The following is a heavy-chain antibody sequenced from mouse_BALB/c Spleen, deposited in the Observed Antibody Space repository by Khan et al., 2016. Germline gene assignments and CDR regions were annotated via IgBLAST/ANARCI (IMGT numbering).Heavy chain of an antibody. V-gene: IGHV2-4-1*01. J-gene: IGHJ1*01. CDR2: IWSGGST. D-gene: IGHD1-1*01. CDR3: ARNLYYYGSNWYFDV. Sequence: VELVESGPGLVQPSQSLSITCTVSGFSLTSYGVHWVRQSPGKGLEWLGVIWSGGSTDYNAAFISRLSISKDNSKSQVFFKMNSLQADDTAIYYCARNLYYYGSNWYFDVWGAGTTVTVSS. CDR1: GFSLTSYG.